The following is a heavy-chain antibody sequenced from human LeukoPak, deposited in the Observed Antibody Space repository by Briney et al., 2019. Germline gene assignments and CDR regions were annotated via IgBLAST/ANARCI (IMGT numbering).Heavy chain of an antibody. Sequence: ASVKVSCKASGYAFTGYYMHWVRQAPGQGPEWLGWINPNSGGTKSAQKFLGRVTMSRDTSINTAYMELSGLTSGDTALYYCARAYTGFESFDYWGQGTLVTVSS. V-gene: IGHV1-2*02. CDR1: GYAFTGYY. D-gene: IGHD5-12*01. CDR3: ARAYTGFESFDY. CDR2: INPNSGGT. J-gene: IGHJ4*02.